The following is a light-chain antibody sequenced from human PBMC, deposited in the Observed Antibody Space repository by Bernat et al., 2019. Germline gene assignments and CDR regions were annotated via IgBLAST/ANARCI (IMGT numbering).Light chain of an antibody. V-gene: IGKV3-11*01. J-gene: IGKJ4*02. CDR3: QQRFSWPLT. Sequence: ETVLTQSPATLSLSPGERATLSCRASQSISGYLAWYQQKPGQAPRLLIYDASIRATGIPDSFSGSGSGTDFTLTISSLEPEDFAVYFCQQRFSWPLTFGGGTKVAIK. CDR1: QSISGY. CDR2: DAS.